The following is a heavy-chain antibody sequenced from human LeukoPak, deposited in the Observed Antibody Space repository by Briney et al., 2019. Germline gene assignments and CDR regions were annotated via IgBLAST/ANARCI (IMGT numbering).Heavy chain of an antibody. CDR1: GGSISSYY. V-gene: IGHV4-59*08. D-gene: IGHD4-17*01. CDR3: ARLRRIMTTDGVFDI. CDR2: MYYSGST. J-gene: IGHJ3*02. Sequence: SETLSLTCTVSGGSISSYYWSWIRQPPGKGLEWIGYMYYSGSTNYNPSLKSRVTISVDTSKNQFSLNLRSVTAADTAVYYCARLRRIMTTDGVFDIWGQGTMVTVSS.